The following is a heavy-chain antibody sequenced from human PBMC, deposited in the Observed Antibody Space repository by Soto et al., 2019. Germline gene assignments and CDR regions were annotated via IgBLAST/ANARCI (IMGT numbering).Heavy chain of an antibody. CDR3: ASTAVAGEFDY. CDR1: GYTFTSYG. Sequence: QVQLVQSGAEVKKPGASVTVSCKASGYTFTSYGISWVRQAPGQGLEWMGWISAYSGNTNYAQKLQGRVNMTTDTSTSTAYLGLRILSSEDTAVYYCASTAVAGEFDYWGQGTLVTVSS. V-gene: IGHV1-18*01. D-gene: IGHD6-19*01. CDR2: ISAYSGNT. J-gene: IGHJ4*02.